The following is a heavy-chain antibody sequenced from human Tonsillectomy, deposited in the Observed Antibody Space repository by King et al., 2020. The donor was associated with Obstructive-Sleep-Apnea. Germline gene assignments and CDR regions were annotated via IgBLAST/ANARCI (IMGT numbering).Heavy chain of an antibody. D-gene: IGHD6-13*01. CDR2: ISAYNGNT. CDR3: AGQKGIAAGGPAQS. V-gene: IGHV1-18*04. J-gene: IGHJ4*02. CDR1: GYTFTNYG. Sequence: VQLVESGAEVKKPGASVKVSCKASGYTFTNYGISWGRQAPGQGLEWLGWISAYNGNTNYAPKLQGRVTMTTDKSTSTAYMELRSLRCDNTAVYYCAGQKGIAAGGPAQSWGQGTLVTVSS.